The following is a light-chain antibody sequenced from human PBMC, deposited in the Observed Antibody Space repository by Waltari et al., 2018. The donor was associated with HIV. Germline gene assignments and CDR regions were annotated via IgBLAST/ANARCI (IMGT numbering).Light chain of an antibody. Sequence: QSALTQPASVSGSPGPSITIPCTGINVDVGSFKFVSWYQHHPGKAPKLIIDEVHNRPSGVSDRFSGSKSGNSASLTISGLQTADEADYYCTSYTSGSVLFGGGTNLTVL. J-gene: IGLJ2*01. CDR3: TSYTSGSVL. CDR1: NVDVGSFKF. CDR2: EVH. V-gene: IGLV2-14*01.